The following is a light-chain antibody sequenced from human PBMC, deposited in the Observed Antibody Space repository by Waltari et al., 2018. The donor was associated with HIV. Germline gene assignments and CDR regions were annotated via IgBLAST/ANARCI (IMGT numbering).Light chain of an antibody. Sequence: EIVMTQSPATLSVSPGERATLSCRASQSVSSNLAWYQQKPGQAPRLLIYGASTGATGSPARFSGSGSGTEFTLTISSLQSEDFAVYYCQQYNNWPYTFGQGTKLEIK. CDR3: QQYNNWPYT. J-gene: IGKJ2*01. V-gene: IGKV3D-15*01. CDR1: QSVSSN. CDR2: GAS.